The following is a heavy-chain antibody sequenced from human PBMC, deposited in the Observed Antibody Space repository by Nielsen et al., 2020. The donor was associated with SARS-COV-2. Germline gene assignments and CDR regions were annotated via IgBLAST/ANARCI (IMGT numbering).Heavy chain of an antibody. CDR2: ISSSSSYI. CDR1: GFTFSSYS. Sequence: GESLKISCAASGFTFSSYSMNWVRQAPGKGLEWVSSISSSSSYIYYADSVKGRFTISRDNAKNSLYLQMNSLRAEDTALYYCATLGGLGELSLYHDYYYGMDVWGQGTTVTVSS. V-gene: IGHV3-21*04. CDR3: ATLGGLGELSLYHDYYYGMDV. J-gene: IGHJ6*02. D-gene: IGHD3-16*02.